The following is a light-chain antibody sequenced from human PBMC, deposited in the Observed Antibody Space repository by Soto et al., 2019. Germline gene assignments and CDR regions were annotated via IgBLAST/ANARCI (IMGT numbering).Light chain of an antibody. V-gene: IGKV1-6*01. Sequence: AIEMTQSPSSLSVSVGDRVTITCRASQGIRHDLGWYQQKPGKAPELLIYAASILQSGVPSRFSGSGSGTDFTLTITSLQPEDFAVYYCQQYNSWLWTFGQGTKVEIK. J-gene: IGKJ1*01. CDR3: QQYNSWLWT. CDR2: AAS. CDR1: QGIRHD.